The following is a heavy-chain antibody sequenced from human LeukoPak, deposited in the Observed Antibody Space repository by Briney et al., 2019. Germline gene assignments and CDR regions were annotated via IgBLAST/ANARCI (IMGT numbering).Heavy chain of an antibody. Sequence: ASVNVSCKPSGYTFTSYGIRWVRQAPGQGGEGMGWISAYKGNTNYAQKLQGRVTMTTEPSTSTASMELRSLRSDDTAVYYCASFNWNDAAGAFDIWGQGTMVTVSS. V-gene: IGHV1-18*01. CDR3: ASFNWNDAAGAFDI. CDR2: ISAYKGNT. D-gene: IGHD1-20*01. CDR1: GYTFTSYG. J-gene: IGHJ3*02.